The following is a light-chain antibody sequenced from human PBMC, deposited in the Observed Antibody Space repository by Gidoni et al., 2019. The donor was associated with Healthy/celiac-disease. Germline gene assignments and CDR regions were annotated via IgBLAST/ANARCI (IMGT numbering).Light chain of an antibody. CDR3: NSRDSSGKHVV. CDR1: SLRSYY. CDR2: GNN. J-gene: IGLJ2*01. V-gene: IGLV3-19*01. Sequence: SSELTQDPAVSVALGQTVRITCQGVSLRSYYASWYQQKPGQAPVLVIYGNNKRPSGIPDRISASSSGNTTSLTITGAQAEDEADYYCNSRDSSGKHVVFGGGTKLTVL.